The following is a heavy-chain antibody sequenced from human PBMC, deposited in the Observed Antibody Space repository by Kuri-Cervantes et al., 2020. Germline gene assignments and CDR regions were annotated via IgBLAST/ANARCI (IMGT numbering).Heavy chain of an antibody. D-gene: IGHD2-15*01. CDR2: NDYSGST. J-gene: IGHJ6*02. CDR3: ASLVKEAATNYYYYGMDV. V-gene: IGHV4-59*12. Sequence: CTIPCGSISSYHWSWTRQLAGKGLEWIGYNDYSGSTNYNPTLKSRITIAVDTSKNQFSLKLSSVTAADTAVYYCASLVKEAATNYYYYGMDVWGQGTTVTVSS. CDR1: CGSISSYH.